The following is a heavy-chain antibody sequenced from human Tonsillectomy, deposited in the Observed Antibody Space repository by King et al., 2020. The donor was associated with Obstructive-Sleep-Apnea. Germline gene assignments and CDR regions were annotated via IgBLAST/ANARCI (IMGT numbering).Heavy chain of an antibody. CDR1: GFTFSSYS. J-gene: IGHJ6*02. V-gene: IGHV3-21*01. CDR3: ARDSRTMVRGVTTRYYYYYGMDV. CDR2: ISSNSSYI. D-gene: IGHD3-10*01. Sequence: VQLVESGGGLVKPGGSLRLSCAASGFTFSSYSMNLVRQASGKGLEWVSSISSNSSYIYYADSVKGRFTLSRDNAKNSLYLQMNSLRAEDTAVYYCARDSRTMVRGVTTRYYYYYGMDVWGQGTTVTVSS.